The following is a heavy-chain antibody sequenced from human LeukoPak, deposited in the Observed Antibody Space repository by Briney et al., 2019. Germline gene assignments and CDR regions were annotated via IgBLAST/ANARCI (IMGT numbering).Heavy chain of an antibody. V-gene: IGHV4-4*07. Sequence: SETLSLTCTVSGASIRSYYWSWIRQPAGKGLEWIGRIYTTGSTNYNPSLKSRVTMSVDTSKNQFSLKLTSMTAADTAVYYCARDSGGGSGSYYRYFDYWGQGTLVTVSS. CDR3: ARDSGGGSGSYYRYFDY. J-gene: IGHJ4*02. D-gene: IGHD3-10*01. CDR2: IYTTGST. CDR1: GASIRSYY.